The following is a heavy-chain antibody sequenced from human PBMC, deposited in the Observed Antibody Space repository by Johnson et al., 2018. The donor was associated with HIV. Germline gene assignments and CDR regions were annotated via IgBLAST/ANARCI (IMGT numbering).Heavy chain of an antibody. CDR2: ISYDGSNK. CDR1: GFTFSSYA. V-gene: IGHV3-30*14. J-gene: IGHJ3*02. CDR3: ARDFHEAGSNAFDI. Sequence: QVQLVESGGGVVQPGRSLRLSCAASGFTFSSYAMHWVRQAPGKGLEWVAVISYDGSNKYYADSVKGRFTISRENAKNSLYLQMNSLRAGDTAVYYCARDFHEAGSNAFDIWGQGTMVTVPS. D-gene: IGHD2/OR15-2a*01.